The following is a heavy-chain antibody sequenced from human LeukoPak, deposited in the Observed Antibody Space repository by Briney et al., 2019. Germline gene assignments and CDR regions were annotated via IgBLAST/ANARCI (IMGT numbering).Heavy chain of an antibody. CDR1: GGSISSSSFY. CDR2: IYYSGST. V-gene: IGHV4-39*01. Sequence: SESLSLTCSVSGGSISSSSFYWGWIRQPPGKGLEWIGSIYYSGSTYYNPSLKSRVTISVDTSKDQFSLKLSSVTAADTAVYYCARPYGSGSYFDYWGQGTLVTVSS. D-gene: IGHD3-10*01. J-gene: IGHJ4*02. CDR3: ARPYGSGSYFDY.